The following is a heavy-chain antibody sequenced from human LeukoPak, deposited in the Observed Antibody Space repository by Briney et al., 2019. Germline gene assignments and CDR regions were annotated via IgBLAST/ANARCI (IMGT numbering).Heavy chain of an antibody. Sequence: KTGGSLRLSCAASGFDFSRYNILWVRQAPGKGLEWVSSISSNSGYIYYADSVKGRFTISRDNAKKSVFLHMNSLRVDDTAVYYCARDLIFDLAPPVRGQGTTVFVSS. D-gene: IGHD3-3*01. V-gene: IGHV3-21*01. CDR1: GFDFSRYN. CDR3: ARDLIFDLAPPV. CDR2: ISSNSGYI. J-gene: IGHJ6*02.